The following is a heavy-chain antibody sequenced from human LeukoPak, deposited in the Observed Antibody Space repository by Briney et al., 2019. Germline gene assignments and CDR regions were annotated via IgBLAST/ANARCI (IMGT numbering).Heavy chain of an antibody. V-gene: IGHV3-48*01. D-gene: IGHD4-17*01. CDR1: GFTFSSYS. Sequence: PGGSLRLSCAASGFTFSSYSMIWVRQAPGKGLEWLSYISSSSSSIYYADSVKGRFTISRDNSKNTLYVQMNSLRAEDTAVYYCAREQYGEHYFDYWGQGTLVTVSS. J-gene: IGHJ4*02. CDR2: ISSSSSSI. CDR3: AREQYGEHYFDY.